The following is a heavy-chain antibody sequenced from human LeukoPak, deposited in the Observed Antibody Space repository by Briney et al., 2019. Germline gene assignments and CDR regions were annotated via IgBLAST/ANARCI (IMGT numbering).Heavy chain of an antibody. J-gene: IGHJ4*02. D-gene: IGHD5-18*01. CDR1: GASVSSGSYY. CDR2: IYYSGST. CDR3: ARGSRGYTYG. Sequence: SATLSLTCTVSGASVSSGSYYWSWIRQPPGKGLEWIGYIYYSGSTNYNPSLKSRVTISVDTSKNQFSLKLSSVTAADTAVYYCARGSRGYTYGWGQGTLVTVSS. V-gene: IGHV4-61*01.